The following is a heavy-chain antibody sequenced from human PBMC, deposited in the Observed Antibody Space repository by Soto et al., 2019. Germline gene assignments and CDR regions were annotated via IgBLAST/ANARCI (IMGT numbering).Heavy chain of an antibody. CDR2: IIPIFGTA. J-gene: IGHJ4*02. D-gene: IGHD3-22*01. CDR1: GGTFIRHA. CDR3: ARGWGYDSNDYYYAY. V-gene: IGHV1-69*01. Sequence: QVQLVQSGAEVRKPVSSVKVSCKASGGTFIRHAISWVRQAPGQGLEWMGGIIPIFGTADHAQKFQGRVKIIADESTSTVYMEWSSRRSEDTAMYYCARGWGYDSNDYYYAYWGQGSLVIVAS.